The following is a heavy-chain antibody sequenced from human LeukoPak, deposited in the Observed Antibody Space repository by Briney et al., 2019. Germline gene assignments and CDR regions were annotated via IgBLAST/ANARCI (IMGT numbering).Heavy chain of an antibody. CDR2: IRYDGSNK. CDR1: GFTFSSYG. J-gene: IGHJ5*02. V-gene: IGHV3-30*02. Sequence: GGSLRLSCAASGFTFSSYGMHWVRQAPGKGLEWVAFIRYDGSNKYYADSVKGRFTISRDNSKNTLYLQMNSLRAEDTAVYYCAKDGVANWNYEFWFDPWGQGTLVTVSS. D-gene: IGHD1-7*01. CDR3: AKDGVANWNYEFWFDP.